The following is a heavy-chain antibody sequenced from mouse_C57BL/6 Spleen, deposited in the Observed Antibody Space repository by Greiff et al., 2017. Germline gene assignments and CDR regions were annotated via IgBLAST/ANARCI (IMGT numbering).Heavy chain of an antibody. CDR3: AEDYDEGFDY. D-gene: IGHD2-4*01. CDR1: GFTFSDYG. J-gene: IGHJ2*01. Sequence: EVQLVQSGGGFVKPGGSLKLSCAASGFTFSDYGMHWVRQAPEKGLEWVAYISSGSSTIYYAATVKGRFTISRDNAKNTLFLQMTSLRSEDTAVYYCAEDYDEGFDYWGQGTTLTVSS. CDR2: ISSGSSTI. V-gene: IGHV5-17*01.